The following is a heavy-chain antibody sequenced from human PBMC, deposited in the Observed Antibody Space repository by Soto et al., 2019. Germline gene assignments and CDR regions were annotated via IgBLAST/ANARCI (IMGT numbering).Heavy chain of an antibody. CDR3: AKGRGHDYGGKHHYFDY. V-gene: IGHV3-23*01. J-gene: IGHJ4*02. Sequence: GGSLRLSCAASGFTFSSYAMSWVRQAPGKGLEWVSAISGSGGSTYYADSVKGRFTISRDNSKNSLYLQMNSLRAEDTAVYYCAKGRGHDYGGKHHYFDYWGQGTLVTVSS. D-gene: IGHD4-17*01. CDR2: ISGSGGST. CDR1: GFTFSSYA.